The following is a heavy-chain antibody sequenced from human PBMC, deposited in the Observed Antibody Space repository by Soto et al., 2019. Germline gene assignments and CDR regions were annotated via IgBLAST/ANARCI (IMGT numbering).Heavy chain of an antibody. CDR3: ARDRSGLRP. V-gene: IGHV4-59*12. J-gene: IGHJ5*02. Sequence: PSETLSLTCTVSGGSISSYYGSWIRQPPGKGLEWIGYIYYSGSTYYNPSLKSRVTISVDRSKNQFSLKLSSATAADTAVYYCARDRSGLRPWGQGTLVTVSS. CDR1: GGSISSYY. CDR2: IYYSGST. D-gene: IGHD3-22*01.